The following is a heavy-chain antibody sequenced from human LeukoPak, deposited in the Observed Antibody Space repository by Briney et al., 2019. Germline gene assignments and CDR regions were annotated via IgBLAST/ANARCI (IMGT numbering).Heavy chain of an antibody. CDR2: ISYDGSNK. J-gene: IGHJ4*02. CDR1: GFTFSSSA. D-gene: IGHD3-22*01. CDR3: AKLGDRSGYSAIDH. Sequence: GRSLRLSCAASGFTFSSSAMHWVRQAPGKGLEWVAIISYDGSNKYYADSVKGRFSISRDNSKNTLYLQMNSLRGEDTAVYYCAKLGDRSGYSAIDHWGQGVLVTVSS. V-gene: IGHV3-30*04.